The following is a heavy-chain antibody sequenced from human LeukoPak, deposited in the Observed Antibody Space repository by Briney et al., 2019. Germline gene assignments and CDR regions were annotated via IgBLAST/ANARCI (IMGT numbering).Heavy chain of an antibody. Sequence: ASVKVSCKASGYTFTSYGISWVRQAPGQGLEWMGWISAYNGNTNYAQKLQGRVTMTTDTSTSTAYMELRSLRSDDTAVYYCARAGYCSGGSCYSSPSDYWGQGTLVTVSS. J-gene: IGHJ4*02. CDR1: GYTFTSYG. V-gene: IGHV1-18*01. D-gene: IGHD2-15*01. CDR3: ARAGYCSGGSCYSSPSDY. CDR2: ISAYNGNT.